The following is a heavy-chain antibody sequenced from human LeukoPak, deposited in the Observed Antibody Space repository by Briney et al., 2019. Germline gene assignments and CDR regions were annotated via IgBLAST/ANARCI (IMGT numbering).Heavy chain of an antibody. CDR3: AREPPFRGFLDY. Sequence: PGGSLRLSCVASGFTFSSYAMYWVRHAPGKGLEWVAVISFDGNIKYYADSVKGRFTISRDISKNTLFLQMNSLRTEDTAVYYCAREPPFRGFLDYWGQGTLVTVSS. V-gene: IGHV3-30-3*01. J-gene: IGHJ4*02. D-gene: IGHD5-12*01. CDR1: GFTFSSYA. CDR2: ISFDGNIK.